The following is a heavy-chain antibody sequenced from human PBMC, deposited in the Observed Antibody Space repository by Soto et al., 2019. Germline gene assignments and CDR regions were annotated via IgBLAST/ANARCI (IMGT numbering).Heavy chain of an antibody. CDR2: ISGSGGST. Sequence: GGSLRLSCAASGFTFSSYAMSWVRQAPGKGLEWVSAISGSGGSTYYADSVKGRFTISRDNSKNTLYLQMNSLRAEDTAVYYCAMIHVLRFLEWLPDDAFDIWGQGTMVTVSS. J-gene: IGHJ3*02. CDR1: GFTFSSYA. D-gene: IGHD3-3*01. V-gene: IGHV3-23*01. CDR3: AMIHVLRFLEWLPDDAFDI.